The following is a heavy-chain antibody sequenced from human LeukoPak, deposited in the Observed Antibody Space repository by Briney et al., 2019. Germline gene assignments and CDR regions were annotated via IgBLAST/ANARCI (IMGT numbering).Heavy chain of an antibody. V-gene: IGHV4-34*01. D-gene: IGHD6-13*01. CDR3: AKGIAAAGNPYYYYGMDV. J-gene: IGHJ6*02. CDR2: INHSGST. Sequence: SETLSLTCAVYGGSFSGYYWSGIRKPPGKGPVWIGEINHSGSTNYNPSLKSRVTISVDTSKNQFSLELSAVTAADKAVYYCAKGIAAAGNPYYYYGMDVWGQGTTVTVSS. CDR1: GGSFSGYY.